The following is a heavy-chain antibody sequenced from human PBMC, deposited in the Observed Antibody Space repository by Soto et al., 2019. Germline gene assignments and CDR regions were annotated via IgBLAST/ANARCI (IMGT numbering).Heavy chain of an antibody. J-gene: IGHJ4*02. CDR3: ARDVSGSSCYDY. CDR1: GFTFSSYS. V-gene: IGHV3-21*01. CDR2: ISSSSSYI. Sequence: GGSLRLSCAASGFTFSSYSMNWVRQAPGKGLEWVSSISSSSSYIYYADSVKGRFTISRDNAKNSLYLQLNSLRAEDTAVYYCARDVSGSSCYDYWGQGTLVTVSS. D-gene: IGHD6-13*01.